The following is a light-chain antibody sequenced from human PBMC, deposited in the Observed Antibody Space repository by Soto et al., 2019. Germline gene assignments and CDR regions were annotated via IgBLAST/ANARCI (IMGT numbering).Light chain of an antibody. CDR1: QGIRNA. J-gene: IGKJ2*01. CDR2: DAS. CDR3: LQHNSLPLT. Sequence: DIQMTQSPSSLSASIGDRVTITCRASQGIRNALVCYQQKAGKAPKRLIYDASLLQSGVPSRFSGTGSGTEFTLTIDSLQPEDFATYYCLQHNSLPLTFGQGTKLEIK. V-gene: IGKV1-17*01.